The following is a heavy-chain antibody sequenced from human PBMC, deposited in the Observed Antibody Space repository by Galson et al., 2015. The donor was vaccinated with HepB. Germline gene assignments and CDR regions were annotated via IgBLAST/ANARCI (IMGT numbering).Heavy chain of an antibody. CDR3: AKSVLGKTTSYFYYMDV. CDR2: ISAGGTT. CDR1: GFTFSTYA. Sequence: SLRLSCAASGFTFSTYAMSWVRQAPGKGLEWVSAISAGGTTYYTDSVKGRFTISRDNSKNTLYLQMNSLRAEDTAVYYCAKSVLGKTTSYFYYMDVWGKGTTVTVSS. V-gene: IGHV3-23*01. D-gene: IGHD3-16*01. J-gene: IGHJ6*03.